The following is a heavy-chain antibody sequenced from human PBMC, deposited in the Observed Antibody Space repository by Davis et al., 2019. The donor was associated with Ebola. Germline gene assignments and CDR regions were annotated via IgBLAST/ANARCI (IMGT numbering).Heavy chain of an antibody. CDR3: ARGIYGAYFDY. Sequence: GESLKISCVASRFTFSHYGMYWFRQAPGQGLEWVSYIGRSGNDISYTDSVKGRFTISRDDAKDSLYLYMNSLRDDDTAVYYCARGIYGAYFDYWGQGSLVTVSS. V-gene: IGHV3-48*02. CDR2: IGRSGNDI. CDR1: RFTFSHYG. D-gene: IGHD4-17*01. J-gene: IGHJ4*02.